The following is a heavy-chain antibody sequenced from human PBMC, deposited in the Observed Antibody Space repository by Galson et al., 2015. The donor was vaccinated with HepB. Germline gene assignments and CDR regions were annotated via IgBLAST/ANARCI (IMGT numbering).Heavy chain of an antibody. CDR2: ISNDGSNK. D-gene: IGHD2-15*01. CDR1: GFTFSSYG. CDR3: AKEGSDCSGGSCSFDY. J-gene: IGHJ4*02. V-gene: IGHV3-30*18. Sequence: SLRLSCAASGFTFSSYGMHWVRQAPGKGLEWVAVISNDGSNKYYADSVKGRFTISRDNSKNTLYLQMNSLRAEDTAVYYCAKEGSDCSGGSCSFDYWGQGTLVTVSS.